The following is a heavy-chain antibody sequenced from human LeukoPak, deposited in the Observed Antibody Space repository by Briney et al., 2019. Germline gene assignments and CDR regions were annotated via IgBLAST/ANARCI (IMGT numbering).Heavy chain of an antibody. CDR3: AREDYGGGTWFDP. V-gene: IGHV4-30-2*01. D-gene: IGHD4-23*01. CDR1: GGSISSGGYY. Sequence: SQTLSLTCTVSGGSISSGGYYWSWIRQPPGKGLEWIGYIYHSGSTYYNPSLKSRVTISVDRSKNQFSLKLSSVTAADTAVYYCAREDYGGGTWFDPWGQGTLVTVSS. J-gene: IGHJ5*02. CDR2: IYHSGST.